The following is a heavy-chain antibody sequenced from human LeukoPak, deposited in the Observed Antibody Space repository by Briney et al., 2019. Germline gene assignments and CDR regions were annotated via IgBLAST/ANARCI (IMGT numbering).Heavy chain of an antibody. Sequence: EASVKVSCKASGYTFTSYAMNWVRQAPGQGLEWMGWINTNTGNPTYAQGFTGRFVFSLDTSVSTAYLRISSLKAEDTAVYYCARDPDYYDSIRYLDYWGQGTLVTVSS. CDR3: ARDPDYYDSIRYLDY. CDR1: GYTFTSYA. CDR2: INTNTGNP. D-gene: IGHD3-22*01. J-gene: IGHJ4*02. V-gene: IGHV7-4-1*02.